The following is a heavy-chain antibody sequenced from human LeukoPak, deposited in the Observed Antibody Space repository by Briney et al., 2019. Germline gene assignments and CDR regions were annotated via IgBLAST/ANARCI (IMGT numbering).Heavy chain of an antibody. V-gene: IGHV4-34*01. J-gene: IGHJ4*02. Sequence: SETLSLTCAVYGGSFSNYYWSWIRQPPGKGLEWIGEIHHSGSTNYNPSLKSRVTISADTSKNQFSLKLSSVTAADTAVYYCARRYGDSDYWGQGTLVTV. CDR3: ARRYGDSDY. D-gene: IGHD4-17*01. CDR1: GGSFSNYY. CDR2: IHHSGST.